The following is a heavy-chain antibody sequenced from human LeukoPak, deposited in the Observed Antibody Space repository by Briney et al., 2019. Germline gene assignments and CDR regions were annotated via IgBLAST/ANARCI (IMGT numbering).Heavy chain of an antibody. CDR1: GGSISSGGYY. CDR2: IYHSGST. D-gene: IGHD4-23*01. Sequence: SETLSLTCTVSGGSISSGGYYWSWIRQPPGKGLEWIGYIYHSGSTYYNPSLKSRVTISVDRSKNQFSLKLSSVTAADTAVYYCARDLAHTVVTPRSGAFDIWGQGTMVTVSS. V-gene: IGHV4-30-2*01. J-gene: IGHJ3*02. CDR3: ARDLAHTVVTPRSGAFDI.